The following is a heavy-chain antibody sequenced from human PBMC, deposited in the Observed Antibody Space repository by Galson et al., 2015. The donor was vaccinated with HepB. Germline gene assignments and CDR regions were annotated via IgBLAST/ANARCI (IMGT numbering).Heavy chain of an antibody. CDR1: RYTLTELS. J-gene: IGHJ4*02. CDR3: ASSGREVVAKYYFDY. CDR2: IIPIFGTA. D-gene: IGHD2-15*01. Sequence: SVKVSCKVSRYTLTELSMHWVRQAPGQGLEWMGGIIPIFGTANYAQKFQGRVTITADESTSTAYMELSSLRSEDTAVYYCASSGREVVAKYYFDYWGQGTLVTVSS. V-gene: IGHV1-69*13.